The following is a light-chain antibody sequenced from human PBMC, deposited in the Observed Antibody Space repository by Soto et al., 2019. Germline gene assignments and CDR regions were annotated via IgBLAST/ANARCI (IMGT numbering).Light chain of an antibody. J-gene: IGKJ1*01. Sequence: DIHLTQSPSTLSASVGDRVTITCRASQSISSWLAWYQQKPRKAPKLLIYKASTLESGVPSRFSGSGSGTEFTLTISSLQPDDFATYYCQHWVDYMWTFGQGTKVEIK. V-gene: IGKV1-5*03. CDR2: KAS. CDR1: QSISSW. CDR3: QHWVDYMWT.